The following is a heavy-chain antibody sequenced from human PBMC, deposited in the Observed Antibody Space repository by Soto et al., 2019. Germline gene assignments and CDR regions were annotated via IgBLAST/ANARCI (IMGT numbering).Heavy chain of an antibody. Sequence: ASVKVSCKASGYTFTSYGISWVRQAPGQGLEWMGWISAYNGNTNYAQKLQGRVTMTTDTSTSTAYMELRSLRSDDTAVYYCARAVITFGGVIPNNWFDPWGHGTLVTVYS. V-gene: IGHV1-18*04. CDR2: ISAYNGNT. D-gene: IGHD3-16*02. CDR3: ARAVITFGGVIPNNWFDP. CDR1: GYTFTSYG. J-gene: IGHJ5*02.